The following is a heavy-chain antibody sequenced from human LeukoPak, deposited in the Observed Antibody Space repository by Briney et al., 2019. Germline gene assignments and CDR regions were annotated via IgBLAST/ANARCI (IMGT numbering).Heavy chain of an antibody. V-gene: IGHV1-69*13. CDR1: GGTFSTYT. Sequence: GASVKVSCKASGGTFSTYTITWVRQAPGQGLEWRGGIIPIFGTPNYAQKFQGRVTITEDESTSTAYMELSSLRFEDTAVYYCASNTEYCSSTSCGTCFDPWGQGTLVTVSS. CDR2: IIPIFGTP. J-gene: IGHJ5*02. D-gene: IGHD2-2*01. CDR3: ASNTEYCSSTSCGTCFDP.